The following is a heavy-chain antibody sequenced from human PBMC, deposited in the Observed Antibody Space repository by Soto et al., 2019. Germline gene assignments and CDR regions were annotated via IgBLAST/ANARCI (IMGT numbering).Heavy chain of an antibody. CDR1: GFTFSTYG. D-gene: IGHD6-13*01. CDR2: ISAGGNYI. V-gene: IGHV3-21*01. CDR3: ATDGAAGSVTGV. J-gene: IGHJ6*02. Sequence: GGSLRLSCAASGFTFSTYGMNWVRQAPGKAPEWVSSISAGGNYIDYADSVKGRLTISRDNAKNSLYLQMNSLRAEDTAVYYCATDGAAGSVTGVWGQGTTVTVSS.